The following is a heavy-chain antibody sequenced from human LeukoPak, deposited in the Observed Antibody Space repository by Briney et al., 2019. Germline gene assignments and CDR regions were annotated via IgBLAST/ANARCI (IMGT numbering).Heavy chain of an antibody. CDR1: GFTFSSYG. D-gene: IGHD3-10*01. J-gene: IGHJ4*02. CDR3: AKDDEPYYYGSGSPIDY. Sequence: PGGSLRLSCAASGFTFSSYGMSWVRQAPGKGLEWVSAISGSGGSTYYADSVKGRFTISRDNSKNTLYLQMNSLRAEDTAVYYCAKDDEPYYYGSGSPIDYWGQGTLVTVSS. CDR2: ISGSGGST. V-gene: IGHV3-23*01.